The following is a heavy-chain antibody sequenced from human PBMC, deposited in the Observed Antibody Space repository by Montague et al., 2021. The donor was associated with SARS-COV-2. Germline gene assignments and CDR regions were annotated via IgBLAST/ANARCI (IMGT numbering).Heavy chain of an antibody. V-gene: IGHV4-59*08. CDR2: IYYSGST. CDR3: ARQYYDSSGEDAFDI. Sequence: SETLSLTCSVSGGSISCYYWSWIRQPPGKGLEWIGYIYYSGSTNYNPSLKSRVTISVDTSKNQFSLKLSSVTAADTAVYYCARQYYDSSGEDAFDIWGQGTMVTVSS. D-gene: IGHD3-22*01. CDR1: GGSISCYY. J-gene: IGHJ3*02.